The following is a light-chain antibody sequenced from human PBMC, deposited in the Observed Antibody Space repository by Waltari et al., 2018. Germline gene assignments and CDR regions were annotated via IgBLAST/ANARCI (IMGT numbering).Light chain of an antibody. CDR1: SARIASHY. CDR2: EYN. Sequence: NFMLTQPHSVSESPGKTVTISCTRSSARIASHYVPWYRQRPGTSPTTVIYEYNQRPSGVPDRFSGSIDSSSNSASLTIYGLKTEDEADYYCQSYDSSSVVFGGGTKLTVL. J-gene: IGLJ2*01. CDR3: QSYDSSSVV. V-gene: IGLV6-57*01.